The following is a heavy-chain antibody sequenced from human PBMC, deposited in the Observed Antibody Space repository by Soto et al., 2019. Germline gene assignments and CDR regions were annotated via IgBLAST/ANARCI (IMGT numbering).Heavy chain of an antibody. CDR1: GYTFTSYG. CDR3: ARLYYGSGSHGISDY. J-gene: IGHJ4*02. V-gene: IGHV1-18*01. Sequence: ASVKVSCKASGYTFTSYGISWGRQAPGQGLEWMGWISAYNGNTHYAQKLQGRVTMTTDTSTSTAYMELRSLRSDDTAVYYCARLYYGSGSHGISDYWGQGTLVTVSS. CDR2: ISAYNGNT. D-gene: IGHD3-10*01.